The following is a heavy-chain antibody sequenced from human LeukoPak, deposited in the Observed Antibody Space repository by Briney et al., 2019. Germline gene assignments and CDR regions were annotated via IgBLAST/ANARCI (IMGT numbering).Heavy chain of an antibody. J-gene: IGHJ5*02. CDR3: ARAPSIAAAGTQFWFDP. CDR2: ISAYNGNT. Sequence: GASVKVSCKASGYTFTSYGISWVRQAPGQGLEWMGWISAYNGNTNYAQKLQGRVTMTTDTSTSTAYMELKSLRSDDTAVYYCARAPSIAAAGTQFWFDPWGQGTLVTVSS. D-gene: IGHD6-13*01. CDR1: GYTFTSYG. V-gene: IGHV1-18*01.